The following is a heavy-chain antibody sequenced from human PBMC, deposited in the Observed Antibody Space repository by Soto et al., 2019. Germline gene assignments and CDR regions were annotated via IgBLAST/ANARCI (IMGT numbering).Heavy chain of an antibody. CDR2: INHSGST. J-gene: IGHJ5*02. Sequence: SETLSLTCAVYGGSFSGYYWSWIRQPPGKGLEWIGEINHSGSTNYNPSLKSRVTISVDTSKNQFSLKLSSVTAADTAVYYCARRGLYSSPKSGWFDPWGQGTLVTVSS. CDR1: GGSFSGYY. D-gene: IGHD6-13*01. V-gene: IGHV4-34*01. CDR3: ARRGLYSSPKSGWFDP.